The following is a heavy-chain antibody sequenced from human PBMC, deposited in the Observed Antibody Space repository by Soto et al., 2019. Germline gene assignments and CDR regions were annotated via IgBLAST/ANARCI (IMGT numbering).Heavy chain of an antibody. V-gene: IGHV3-48*02. Sequence: EVQLVESGGGLVQPGGFLRLSCAASGFSFSSHSFNWVRQAPGQGLEWVAYISSRSSLILYADSVRGRFVISRDNALNTLDLQMNSPRDEDTAMYYWARERGEYDSGLYIDRWGQGTPVTVSS. J-gene: IGHJ5*02. CDR2: ISSRSSLI. CDR1: GFSFSSHS. CDR3: ARERGEYDSGLYIDR. D-gene: IGHD3-22*01.